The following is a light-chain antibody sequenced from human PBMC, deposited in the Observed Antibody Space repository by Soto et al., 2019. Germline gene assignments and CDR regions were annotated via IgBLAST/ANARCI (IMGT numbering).Light chain of an antibody. Sequence: DTQMIQYQSSMSASVGGGVPISRRASQSISSYLNWYQQKPGNAPKLLIYAASSLQSGVPSRFSGSGSGTEFALTISSLQPEYFATYYCQQSYSTPGTFGGGTKVDIK. J-gene: IGKJ4*01. CDR3: QQSYSTPGT. CDR1: QSISSY. CDR2: AAS. V-gene: IGKV1-39*01.